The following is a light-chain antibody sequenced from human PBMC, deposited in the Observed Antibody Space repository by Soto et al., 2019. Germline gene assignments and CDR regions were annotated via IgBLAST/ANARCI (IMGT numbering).Light chain of an antibody. CDR2: DVS. Sequence: QSAMSQPRSVSGSPGDSFTISCTGTSSDVGDYNYGSWYQQPRGQAPKLMIYDVSKRPSGVPDRFSGYKPGNTASLTISGLQAEDQHDYYCSSYAGSYVFGTGTKVTVL. CDR3: SSYAGSYV. CDR1: SSDVGDYNY. V-gene: IGLV2-11*01. J-gene: IGLJ1*01.